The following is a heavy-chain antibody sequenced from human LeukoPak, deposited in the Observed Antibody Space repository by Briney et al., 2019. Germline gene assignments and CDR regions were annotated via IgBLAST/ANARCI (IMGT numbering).Heavy chain of an antibody. J-gene: IGHJ6*02. CDR1: GFTFSSYS. D-gene: IGHD3-22*01. Sequence: GGPLRPSCAASGFTFSSYSMNWVRQAPGKGLEWVSSISISSSYIYDADSVKGRFTISRDNAKNSLYLQMNSLRAEDTAVYYCARVTMDYDSSGYYYYYYYGMDVWGQGTTVTVSS. CDR3: ARVTMDYDSSGYYYYYYYGMDV. CDR2: ISISSSYI. V-gene: IGHV3-21*01.